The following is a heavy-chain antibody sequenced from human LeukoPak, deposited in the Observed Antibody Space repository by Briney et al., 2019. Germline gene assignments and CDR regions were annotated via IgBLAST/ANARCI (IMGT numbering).Heavy chain of an antibody. CDR2: ISYDGSNK. CDR1: GFTFSSYG. CDR3: AKDLWDYVFSYDFDY. D-gene: IGHD4-17*01. Sequence: GGSLRLSCAASGFTFSSYGMHWVRQAPGKGLEWVAVISYDGSNKYYADSVKGRFTISRDNSKNTLYLQMNSLRAEDTAVYYCAKDLWDYVFSYDFDYGGQGTLVTVSS. J-gene: IGHJ4*02. V-gene: IGHV3-30*18.